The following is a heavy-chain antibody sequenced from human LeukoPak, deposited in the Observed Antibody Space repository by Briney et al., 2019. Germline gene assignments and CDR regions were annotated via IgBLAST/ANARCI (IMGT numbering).Heavy chain of an antibody. Sequence: ASVKVSCKASGYTFTSYGISWVRQAPGQGLEWMGWISAYNGNTNYAQKLQGRVTMTTDTSTSTAYMELRSLRSDDTAVYYCARDHYDILTGYYAVLTGWFDPWRQGTLVTVSS. V-gene: IGHV1-18*01. CDR2: ISAYNGNT. CDR3: ARDHYDILTGYYAVLTGWFDP. CDR1: GYTFTSYG. J-gene: IGHJ5*02. D-gene: IGHD3-9*01.